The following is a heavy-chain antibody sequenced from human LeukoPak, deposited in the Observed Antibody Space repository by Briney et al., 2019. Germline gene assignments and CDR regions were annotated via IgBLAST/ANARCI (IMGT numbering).Heavy chain of an antibody. D-gene: IGHD3-22*01. CDR3: ARHADGSAFLVPFDY. CDR2: VYYSGST. J-gene: IGHJ4*02. Sequence: SETLFLTCTVSGGSISSSSFYWDWIRQPPGKGLEWIGSVYYSGSTYYNPSLKSRLTISVDTSKNQFSLKLSSVTAADTAVYYCARHADGSAFLVPFDYWGQGSLVTVSS. CDR1: GGSISSSSFY. V-gene: IGHV4-39*01.